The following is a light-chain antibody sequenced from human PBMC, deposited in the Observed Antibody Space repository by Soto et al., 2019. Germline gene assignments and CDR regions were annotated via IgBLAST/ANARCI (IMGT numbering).Light chain of an antibody. J-gene: IGKJ3*01. Sequence: DIQMTQSPSSLSASVRDRVTITCRASQGISNYLAWYQQKPGKVPKLLIYGASTLQSGVPSRFSGSGSGTDFTLTITSLQPEDVATYYCQKHNSAPFTFAPETKVDVK. V-gene: IGKV1-27*01. CDR1: QGISNY. CDR3: QKHNSAPFT. CDR2: GAS.